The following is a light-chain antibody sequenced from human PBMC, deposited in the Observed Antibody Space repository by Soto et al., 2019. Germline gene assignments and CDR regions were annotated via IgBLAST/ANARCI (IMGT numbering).Light chain of an antibody. CDR2: DAS. J-gene: IGKJ3*01. CDR1: QSVSSY. CDR3: QQRSNWPPFT. Sequence: EIVLTQSPATLSLSPEERATLSCRASQSVSSYFAWYQQKPGQAPRLLIYDASNRATGIPARFSGSGSGTAFTLTISSLEPEEVAVYYGQQRSNWPPFTFGPGTKVDIK. V-gene: IGKV3-11*01.